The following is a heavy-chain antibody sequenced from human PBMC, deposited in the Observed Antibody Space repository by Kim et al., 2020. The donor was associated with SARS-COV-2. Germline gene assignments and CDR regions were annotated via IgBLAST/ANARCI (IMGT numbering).Heavy chain of an antibody. J-gene: IGHJ3*02. D-gene: IGHD6-13*01. Sequence: ADSVKGRFTISRDNAKNSLYLQMNSLRAEDTAVYYCARVGQQLVLDAFDIWGQGTMVTVSS. V-gene: IGHV3-21*01. CDR3: ARVGQQLVLDAFDI.